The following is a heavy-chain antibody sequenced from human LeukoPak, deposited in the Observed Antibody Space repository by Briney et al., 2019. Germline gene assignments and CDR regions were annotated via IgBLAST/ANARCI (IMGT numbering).Heavy chain of an antibody. J-gene: IGHJ5*02. Sequence: SVKVSCKASGYTFTSYGISWVRQAPGQGLEWMGWISAYNGNTNYAQKLQGRVTMTTDTSTSTAYMELRSLRSDDTAVYYCARDSVVPAAPSWFDPWGQGTLVTVSS. CDR2: ISAYNGNT. CDR3: ARDSVVPAAPSWFDP. V-gene: IGHV1-18*01. D-gene: IGHD2-2*01. CDR1: GYTFTSYG.